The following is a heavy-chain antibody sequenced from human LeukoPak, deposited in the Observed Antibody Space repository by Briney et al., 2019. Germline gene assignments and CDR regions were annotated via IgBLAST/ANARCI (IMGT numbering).Heavy chain of an antibody. D-gene: IGHD1-26*01. CDR1: GVTISGYY. CDR2: VHYSGTT. CDR3: ARGGRSGSYTYYFDY. V-gene: IGHV4-59*01. J-gene: IGHJ4*02. Sequence: ASETLSLTCTVSGVTISGYYWSWIRQPPGQGLEWIGNVHYSGTTNYSPSLKSRVTISVDSSKKQFSLKLTSVTAADTAVYYCARGGRSGSYTYYFDYWGLGSLVTVSS.